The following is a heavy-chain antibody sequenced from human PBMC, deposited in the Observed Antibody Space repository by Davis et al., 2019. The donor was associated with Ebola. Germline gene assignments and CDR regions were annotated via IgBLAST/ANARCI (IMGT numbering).Heavy chain of an antibody. CDR2: ISYDGSNK. CDR1: GFTFSSYA. D-gene: IGHD3/OR15-3a*01. J-gene: IGHJ4*02. CDR3: ARFWTIDY. V-gene: IGHV3-30-3*01. Sequence: GESLKISCAASGFTFSSYAMHWVRQAPGKGLEWVAVISYDGSNKYYADSVKGRFTISRDNSKNTLYLQMNSLRAEDTAVYYCARFWTIDYWGQGTLVTVSS.